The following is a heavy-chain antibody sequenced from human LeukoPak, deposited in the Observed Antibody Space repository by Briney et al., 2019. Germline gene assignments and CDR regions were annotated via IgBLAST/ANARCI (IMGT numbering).Heavy chain of an antibody. Sequence: SSAKVSCKASGGSSRSYAISRVRQAPGQGLEWRGGFIPIFGTANYAQKFQGRVTITADESTSTAYMELSSLRSEDTAVYYCARAYYDILTGPQDYYYYGMDVWRKGTTVTVSS. CDR1: GGSSRSYA. J-gene: IGHJ6*04. CDR2: FIPIFGTA. CDR3: ARAYYDILTGPQDYYYYGMDV. D-gene: IGHD3-9*01. V-gene: IGHV1-69*01.